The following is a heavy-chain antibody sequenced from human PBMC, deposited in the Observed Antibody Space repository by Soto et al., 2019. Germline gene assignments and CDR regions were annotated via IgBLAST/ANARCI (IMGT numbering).Heavy chain of an antibody. CDR2: IKEDGTDK. CDR3: AREGFSYCPKGAVFDH. CDR1: GFNFRTYW. V-gene: IGHV3-7*03. J-gene: IGHJ4*02. Sequence: EVQLVESGGGLVQPGGSLRLSCAASGFNFRTYWMSWVRQAPGKGPEWVANIKEDGTDKYYVDSVKGRLTVSRDNAKNLLYLQLNSLRAEDTAVYYCAREGFSYCPKGAVFDHWGQGSLVTVSS. D-gene: IGHD2-8*01.